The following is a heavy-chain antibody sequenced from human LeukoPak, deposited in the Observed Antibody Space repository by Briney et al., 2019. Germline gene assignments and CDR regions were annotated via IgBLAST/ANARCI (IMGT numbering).Heavy chain of an antibody. CDR1: GFTFSSYW. CDR2: IWYDGSNK. CDR3: ARGPFYYDSSGYHFL. V-gene: IGHV3-33*08. J-gene: IGHJ6*02. D-gene: IGHD3-22*01. Sequence: GGSLRLSCAASGFTFSSYWMSWVRQAPGKGLEWVAVIWYDGSNKYYADSVKGRFTISRDNSKNTLYLQMNSLRAEDTAVYYCARGPFYYDSSGYHFLWGQGTTVTVSS.